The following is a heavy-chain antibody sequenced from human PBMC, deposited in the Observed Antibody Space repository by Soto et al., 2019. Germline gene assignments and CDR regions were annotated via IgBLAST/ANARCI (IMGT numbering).Heavy chain of an antibody. Sequence: QLQLQESGSGLVKPSQTLSLTCAVSGGSISSGGYSWSWIRQPPGKGLEWIGYIYHSGSTYYTPPLXSXXTISVDRSKHQFSRKLSSVTAADTAVYYGARVPDRWGQGTLVTVSS. CDR1: GGSISSGGYS. CDR3: ARVPDR. V-gene: IGHV4-30-2*01. J-gene: IGHJ5*02. CDR2: IYHSGST. D-gene: IGHD2-2*01.